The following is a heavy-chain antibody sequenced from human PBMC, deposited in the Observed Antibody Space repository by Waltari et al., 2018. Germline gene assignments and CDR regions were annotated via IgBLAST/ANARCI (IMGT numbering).Heavy chain of an antibody. CDR2: INHSGST. Sequence: QVQLQQWGAGLLKPSETLSLTCAVYGGSFSGYYWSWIRQPPGKGLEWIGEINHSGSTNYNPSLKSRVTISVDTSKNQFSLKLSSVTAADTAVYYCARRESSSSGWFDPLGQGTLVTVSS. D-gene: IGHD6-6*01. CDR3: ARRESSSSGWFDP. J-gene: IGHJ5*02. V-gene: IGHV4-34*01. CDR1: GGSFSGYY.